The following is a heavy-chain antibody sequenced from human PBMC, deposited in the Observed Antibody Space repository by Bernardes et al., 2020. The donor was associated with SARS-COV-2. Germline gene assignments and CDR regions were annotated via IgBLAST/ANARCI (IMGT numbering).Heavy chain of an antibody. D-gene: IGHD3-3*01. J-gene: IGHJ6*02. CDR3: ARDRSNYDFWSDYGMDV. Sequence: GGSLRLSCAASGFTFSSYGMHWVRQAPGKGLEWVAVIWYDGSNKYYADSVKGRFTISRDNSKNTLCLQMNSLRAEDTAVYYCARDRSNYDFWSDYGMDVWGQGTTATVS. CDR1: GFTFSSYG. CDR2: IWYDGSNK. V-gene: IGHV3-33*01.